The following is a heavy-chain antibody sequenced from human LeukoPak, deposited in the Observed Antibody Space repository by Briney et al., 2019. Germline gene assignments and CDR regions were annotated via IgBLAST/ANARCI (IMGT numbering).Heavy chain of an antibody. CDR1: GGSISSGSYY. V-gene: IGHV4-61*02. CDR3: ARVKTFGEYYYYYYYMDV. CDR2: IYTGGST. J-gene: IGHJ6*03. D-gene: IGHD3-10*01. Sequence: SETLSLTCTVSGGSISSGSYYWSWIRQPAGKGLEWIGRIYTGGSTDYNPSLNSRVTISVDTSKNQFSLKLRSVTAADTAVYYCARVKTFGEYYYYYYYMDVWGKGTTVTVSS.